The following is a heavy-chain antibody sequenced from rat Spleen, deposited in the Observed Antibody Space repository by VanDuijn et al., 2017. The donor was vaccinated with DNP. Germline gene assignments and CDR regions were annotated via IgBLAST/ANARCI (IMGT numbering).Heavy chain of an antibody. CDR3: ARRGYKNSWFFDF. CDR1: GFTFNNYW. J-gene: IGHJ1*01. V-gene: IGHV5-31*01. D-gene: IGHD1-4*01. CDR2: ITSSGGST. Sequence: EVQLVESGGDLVQPGRSLKLSCVASGFTFNNYWMTWIRQVPGKGLEWVASITSSGGSTYYPDSVKGRFTISRDDSKSVLYLQMDSLRSEDTATYFCARRGYKNSWFFDFWGPGTMVTVSS.